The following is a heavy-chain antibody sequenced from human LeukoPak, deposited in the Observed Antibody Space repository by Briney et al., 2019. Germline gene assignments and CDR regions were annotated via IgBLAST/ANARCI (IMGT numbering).Heavy chain of an antibody. V-gene: IGHV3-23*01. CDR3: AKAPVGHCSGAFCHHFDP. CDR2: ISGDNPGT. Sequence: GGSLRLSCAASGFTFSTYAMSWVRQTPGKGLEWVAAISGDNPGTYHANSVKGRFTISRDNSKNTLHLQMSGLRAEDTARYYCAKAPVGHCSGAFCHHFDPWGQGTLVTVSS. J-gene: IGHJ5*02. CDR1: GFTFSTYA. D-gene: IGHD2-15*01.